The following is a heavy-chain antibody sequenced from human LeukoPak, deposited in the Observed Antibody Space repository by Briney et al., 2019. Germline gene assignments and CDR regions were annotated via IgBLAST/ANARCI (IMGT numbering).Heavy chain of an antibody. D-gene: IGHD3-3*01. CDR3: ARDKRTYYDFWSGYPYYYYGMDV. CDR2: INHGGST. CDR1: GESFSGYY. J-gene: IGHJ6*02. Sequence: SETLSLTCAVYGESFSGYYWSWIRQPPGKGLEWIGEINHGGSTDYNPSLKSRVTISVDTSKNQFSLKLSSVTAADTAVYYCARDKRTYYDFWSGYPYYYYGMDVWGQGTTVTVSS. V-gene: IGHV4-34*01.